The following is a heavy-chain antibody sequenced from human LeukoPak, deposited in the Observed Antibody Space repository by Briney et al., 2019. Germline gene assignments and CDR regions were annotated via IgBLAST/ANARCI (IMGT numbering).Heavy chain of an antibody. CDR2: IKQDGSEK. D-gene: IGHD3-10*01. Sequence: GGSLRLSCAASGFTFSSYWMSWVRQAPGKGLEWVANIKQDGSEKYYVDSVKGRFTISRDNAKNSLYLQMNSLRAEDTAVYYGATSRDVLLWFGELYWGQGTLVTVSS. J-gene: IGHJ4*02. CDR3: ATSRDVLLWFGELY. V-gene: IGHV3-7*01. CDR1: GFTFSSYW.